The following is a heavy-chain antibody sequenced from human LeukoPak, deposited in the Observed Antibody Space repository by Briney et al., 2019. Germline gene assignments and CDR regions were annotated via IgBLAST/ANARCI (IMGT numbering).Heavy chain of an antibody. J-gene: IGHJ3*02. D-gene: IGHD6-6*01. V-gene: IGHV3-30*04. CDR1: GFTFDGYA. Sequence: GGSLRLSCAASGFTFDGYAMHWVRQAPGKGREGVALISDDGSNKYYADSVKGRFTISRENAKNTLYLQMSSLRSEDTAVYYCARTSGSSADAFDIWGQGTMVTVSS. CDR2: ISDDGSNK. CDR3: ARTSGSSADAFDI.